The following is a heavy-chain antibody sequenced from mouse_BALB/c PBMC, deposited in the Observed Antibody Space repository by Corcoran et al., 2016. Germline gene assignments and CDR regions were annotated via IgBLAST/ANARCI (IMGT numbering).Heavy chain of an antibody. J-gene: IGHJ3*01. CDR1: GYTFTSYG. Sequence: EVQLRQSGPELVKPGASVKMSCKASGYTFTSYGMHWVKQKPGQGLEWIGYINPYNDGTKYNEKFKGKATLTSDKSSSTAYMELSSLTSEDSAVDYCASRYDEAWFAYWGQGTLVTVSA. D-gene: IGHD2-14*01. CDR3: ASRYDEAWFAY. V-gene: IGHV1S136*01. CDR2: INPYNDGT.